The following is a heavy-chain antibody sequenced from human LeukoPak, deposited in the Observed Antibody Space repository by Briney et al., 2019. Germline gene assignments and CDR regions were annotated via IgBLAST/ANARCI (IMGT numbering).Heavy chain of an antibody. J-gene: IGHJ5*02. Sequence: SQTLSLTCTVSGASITSGTYYWGWIRQPAGQGLESIGRIYTSGTTNYNPSGKSRVTISIDTSKNQFSLTLRSVTAADTAVYYCARGLGSMLRGGSNWFDGWGQGTLVIVS. V-gene: IGHV4-61*02. CDR3: ARGLGSMLRGGSNWFDG. D-gene: IGHD3-10*01. CDR2: IYTSGTT. CDR1: GASITSGTYY.